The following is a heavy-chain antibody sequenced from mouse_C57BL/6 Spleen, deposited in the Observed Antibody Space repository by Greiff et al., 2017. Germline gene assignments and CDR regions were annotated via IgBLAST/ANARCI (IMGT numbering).Heavy chain of an antibody. Sequence: QVQLQQSGAELVRPGTSVKLSCKASGYTFTSYWMHWVKQRPGQGLEWIGVIDPSDSYTNYNQKFKGKATLTVDTSSSTAYMQLSSLTSEDSAVYYCARGGTLMDYWGQGTSVTVSS. J-gene: IGHJ4*01. V-gene: IGHV1-59*01. D-gene: IGHD2-14*01. CDR2: IDPSDSYT. CDR1: GYTFTSYW. CDR3: ARGGTLMDY.